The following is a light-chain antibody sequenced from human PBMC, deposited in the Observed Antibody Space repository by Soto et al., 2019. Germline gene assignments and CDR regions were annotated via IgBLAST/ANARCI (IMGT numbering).Light chain of an antibody. CDR2: AAS. Sequence: DIQMTQSPSSLSASVGDRVTITCRASQSISSYLNWYQQKPGKAPKLLISAASSLQSGVPSRFSGSGSGTDFTLTISSLQPGDFATYYCQQSYSPLYTFGQGTKVETK. CDR3: QQSYSPLYT. J-gene: IGKJ2*01. CDR1: QSISSY. V-gene: IGKV1-39*01.